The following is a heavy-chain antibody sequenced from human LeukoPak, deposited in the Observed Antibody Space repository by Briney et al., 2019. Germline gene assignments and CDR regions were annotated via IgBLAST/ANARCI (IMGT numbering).Heavy chain of an antibody. CDR3: VRDLGGRSGH. Sequence: GGSLRLSCAASGFTFSSYAIKWVRQAPGKGLEWVSSISGSGGSAYYADSVKGRFTISRDNSKNTLYLQMNSLRAEDTAVYYCVRDLGGRSGHWGQGTLVTVSS. CDR2: ISGSGGSA. CDR1: GFTFSSYA. J-gene: IGHJ4*02. V-gene: IGHV3-23*01. D-gene: IGHD1-26*01.